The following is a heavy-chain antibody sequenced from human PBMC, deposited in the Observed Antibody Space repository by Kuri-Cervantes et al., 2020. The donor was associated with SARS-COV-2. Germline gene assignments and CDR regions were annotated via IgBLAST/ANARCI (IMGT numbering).Heavy chain of an antibody. D-gene: IGHD2-2*01. CDR2: IYYSGST. CDR1: GGSTSSPIDY. V-gene: IGHV4-61*01. J-gene: IGHJ6*02. CDR3: ARGRLIVVVPADLGMDV. Sequence: SQTLSLTCDVFGGSTSSPIDYWGWIRQSPGNRLEWIATIYYSGSTNYNPSLKSRVTISVDTSKNQFSLKLSSVTAADTAVYYCARGRLIVVVPADLGMDVWGQGTTVPSP.